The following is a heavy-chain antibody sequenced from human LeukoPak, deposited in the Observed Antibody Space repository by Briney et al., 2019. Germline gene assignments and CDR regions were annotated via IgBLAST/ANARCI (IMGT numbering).Heavy chain of an antibody. D-gene: IGHD2-2*02. CDR2: ISGSGGST. CDR1: GFTFSSYA. Sequence: GGSLRLSCAASGFTFSSYAMSWVRQAPGKGLEWVSAISGSGGSTYYADSVKGRFTISRDNSKNTLYLQMNSLRAEDTAVYYCALKDIVVVPAVIGGEWSDAFDIWGQGTMVTVSS. CDR3: ALKDIVVVPAVIGGEWSDAFDI. J-gene: IGHJ3*02. V-gene: IGHV3-23*01.